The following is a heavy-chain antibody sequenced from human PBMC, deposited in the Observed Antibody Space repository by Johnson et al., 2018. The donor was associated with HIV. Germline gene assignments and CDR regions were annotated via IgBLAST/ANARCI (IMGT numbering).Heavy chain of an antibody. CDR2: ISYDGSNK. J-gene: IGHJ3*02. CDR1: GFTFSSYA. Sequence: QVQLVESGGGVVQPGRSLRLSCAASGFTFSSYAMHWVRQAPGKGLEWVAAISYDGSNKDYADSVKGRFTISRDNSKNTLYLQMNSLRAEDTAVYYCARLRGAFEIWGQGTMVTVSS. V-gene: IGHV3-30*04. CDR3: ARLRGAFEI.